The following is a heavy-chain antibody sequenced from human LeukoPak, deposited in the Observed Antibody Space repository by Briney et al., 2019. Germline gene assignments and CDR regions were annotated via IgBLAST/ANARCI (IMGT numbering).Heavy chain of an antibody. Sequence: SQTLSLTCAVYGGSFSGYYWSWIRQPPGKGLEWIGEINHSGSTNYNPSLKSRVTISVDTSKNQFSLKLSSVTAADTAVYYCARERCSGSSCYPGGGAFDIWGQGTMVTVSS. D-gene: IGHD2-15*01. CDR1: GGSFSGYY. V-gene: IGHV4-34*01. J-gene: IGHJ3*02. CDR2: INHSGST. CDR3: ARERCSGSSCYPGGGAFDI.